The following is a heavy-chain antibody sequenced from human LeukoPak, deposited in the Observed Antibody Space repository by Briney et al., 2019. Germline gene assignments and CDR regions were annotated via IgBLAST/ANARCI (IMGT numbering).Heavy chain of an antibody. Sequence: GASVKVSCKASGYIFTSNDINWVRQAAGQGLEWMGWMNPNSGDTGYTQKFQGRVAMTRSTSITTAYMELSSLISEDTAVYYCARVPFGSGSFLDFWVQGTRVTVSP. CDR3: ARVPFGSGSFLDF. CDR2: MNPNSGDT. D-gene: IGHD3-10*01. J-gene: IGHJ4*02. V-gene: IGHV1-8*01. CDR1: GYIFTSND.